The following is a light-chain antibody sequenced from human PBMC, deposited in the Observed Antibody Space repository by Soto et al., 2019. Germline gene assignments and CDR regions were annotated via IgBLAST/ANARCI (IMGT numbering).Light chain of an antibody. CDR2: STS. CDR1: QSISNY. V-gene: IGKV1-39*01. J-gene: IGKJ1*01. Sequence: DLQLTQSPSSLSASVGDRVTVTCRASQSISNYLNWYRQKPGKAPSLLIYSTSSLRSGVPSRFSGSGSGTDFTLTISSLQPADFADYYCQQSYSTPWTFGQGTKVEIK. CDR3: QQSYSTPWT.